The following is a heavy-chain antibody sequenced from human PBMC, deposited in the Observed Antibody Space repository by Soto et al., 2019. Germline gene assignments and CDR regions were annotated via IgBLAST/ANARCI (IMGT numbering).Heavy chain of an antibody. CDR3: ARGGIAARPLSDY. J-gene: IGHJ4*02. CDR2: ISAYNGNT. V-gene: IGHV1-18*01. CDR1: GYTFTRYG. D-gene: IGHD6-6*01. Sequence: ASVEVSSKASGYTFTRYGISWLRQAPGQGLEWMGWISAYNGNTNYTQKLQGRVTMTTEPSTRTAYMELRSLRSDDTAVYYCARGGIAARPLSDYWGQGTLVTVSS.